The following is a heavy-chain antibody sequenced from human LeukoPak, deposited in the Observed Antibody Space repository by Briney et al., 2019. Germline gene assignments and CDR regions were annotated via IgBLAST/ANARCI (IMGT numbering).Heavy chain of an antibody. J-gene: IGHJ4*02. V-gene: IGHV3-23*01. CDR1: GISLSNYG. CDR2: ISGSGGST. D-gene: IGHD3-22*01. CDR3: AKRGVVIRVILVGFHKEAYYFDS. Sequence: PGGSLRLSCAVSGISLSNYGMSWVRQAPGKGLEWVAGISGSGGSTNYADSVKGRFTISRDNPKSTLYLQMNRLRAEDTAVYFCAKRGVVIRVILVGFHKEAYYFDSWGQGALVTVSS.